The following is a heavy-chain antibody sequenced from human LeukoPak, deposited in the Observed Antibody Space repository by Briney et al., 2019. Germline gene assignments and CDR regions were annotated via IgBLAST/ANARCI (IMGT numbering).Heavy chain of an antibody. J-gene: IGHJ5*02. D-gene: IGHD3-10*01. CDR2: IKPDGSEK. V-gene: IGHV3-7*05. CDR1: GFTFSSYW. Sequence: GGSLRLSCAASGFTFSSYWMTWVRQAPGKGLEWVANIKPDGSEKYYVDSVKGRFTISRDNAKNSLYLDMNSLRAEDTAVYYCARGSSGIAVRGLAWAWFDPWGQGTLVTVPS. CDR3: ARGSSGIAVRGLAWAWFDP.